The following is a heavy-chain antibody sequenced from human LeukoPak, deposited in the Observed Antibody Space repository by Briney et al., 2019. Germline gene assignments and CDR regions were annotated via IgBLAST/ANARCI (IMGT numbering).Heavy chain of an antibody. CDR1: GGSISGYY. J-gene: IGHJ4*02. D-gene: IGHD1-14*01. CDR2: IYYSGST. Sequence: PSETLSLTCTVSGGSISGYYWSWIRQPPGKGLEWIGYIYYSGSTNYNPSLKSRVTISVDTSKNQFSLRLSSVTAADTVVYYCARLLGSPRIRFDYWGQGTLATVSS. V-gene: IGHV4-59*08. CDR3: ARLLGSPRIRFDY.